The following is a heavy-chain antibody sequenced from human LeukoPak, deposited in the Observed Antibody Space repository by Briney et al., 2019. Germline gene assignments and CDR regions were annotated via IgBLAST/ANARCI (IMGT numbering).Heavy chain of an antibody. CDR1: GGSISSYY. V-gene: IGHV4-59*01. CDR2: IYYSGST. CDR3: AGDPGYSSSSGDV. D-gene: IGHD6-13*01. Sequence: SETLSLTCTVSGGSISSYYWSWIRQPPGKGLEWIGYIYYSGSTNYNPSLKSRVTISVDTSKNQFSLKLSSVTAADTAVYYCAGDPGYSSSSGDVWGKGTTVTVSS. J-gene: IGHJ6*04.